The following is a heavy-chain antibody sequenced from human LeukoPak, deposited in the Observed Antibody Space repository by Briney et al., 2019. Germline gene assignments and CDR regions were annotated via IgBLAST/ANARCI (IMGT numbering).Heavy chain of an antibody. V-gene: IGHV3-23*01. J-gene: IGHJ6*03. CDR2: ISDRGGTT. CDR1: GFTLSSYA. D-gene: IGHD2-15*01. Sequence: GGSLRLSCGVSGFTLSSYAMSWVRQAPGEGREWVSGISDRGGTTYYADSVNGPFTISRDNSNNTLYLHMSSLRAEDTAVYYCSRSADIVVVVPPSPRYYYYMDVWGKGTPVTVSS. CDR3: SRSADIVVVVPPSPRYYYYMDV.